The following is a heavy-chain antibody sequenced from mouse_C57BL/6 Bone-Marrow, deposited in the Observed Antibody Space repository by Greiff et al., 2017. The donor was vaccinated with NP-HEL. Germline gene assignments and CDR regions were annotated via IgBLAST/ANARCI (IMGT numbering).Heavy chain of an antibody. CDR3: ARGDYYGSPYYAMDY. J-gene: IGHJ4*01. CDR2: IYPYNGVS. V-gene: IGHV1-31*01. Sequence: VQLQQSGPELVKPGASVKISCKASGYSFTGYYMHWVKQSHGNILDWIGYIYPYNGVSSYNQKFKGKATLTVDTSSSTAYMELRSLTSEDSAVYYCARGDYYGSPYYAMDYWGQGTSVTVSS. D-gene: IGHD1-1*01. CDR1: GYSFTGYY.